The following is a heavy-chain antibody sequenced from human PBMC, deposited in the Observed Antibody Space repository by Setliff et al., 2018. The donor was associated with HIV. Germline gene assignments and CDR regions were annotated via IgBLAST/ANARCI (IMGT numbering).Heavy chain of an antibody. D-gene: IGHD3-3*01. CDR2: INPKSGGT. J-gene: IGHJ3*02. CDR3: ARLPFITIFGVLNGDDGFDI. Sequence: GASVKVSCKASGYTFTGYYMHWVRQAPGQGPEWLGRINPKSGGTRYAQKFQGRVSMTMDTAISTAYMELSRLRSDDSAVYYCARLPFITIFGVLNGDDGFDIWGQGTMVTVSS. V-gene: IGHV1-2*06. CDR1: GYTFTGYY.